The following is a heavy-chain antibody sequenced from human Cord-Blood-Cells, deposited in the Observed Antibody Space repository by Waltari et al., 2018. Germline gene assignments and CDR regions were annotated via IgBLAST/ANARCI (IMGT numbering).Heavy chain of an antibody. CDR3: AREARPKIAAFDY. J-gene: IGHJ4*02. D-gene: IGHD6-6*01. Sequence: EVQLVESGGGLVQPGGSLRLSCAASGFTFSSYWMSWVRQAPGKGLEWVANIKQDGSEKYYGDSVKGRFTISRDNAKNSLYLQMNSLRAEDTAVYYCAREARPKIAAFDYWGQGTLVTVSS. V-gene: IGHV3-7*01. CDR2: IKQDGSEK. CDR1: GFTFSSYW.